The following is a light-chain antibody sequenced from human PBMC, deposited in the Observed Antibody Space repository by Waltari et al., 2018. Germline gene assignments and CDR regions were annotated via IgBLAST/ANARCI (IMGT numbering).Light chain of an antibody. CDR3: QSADSSGTYVV. CDR1: ALPKQY. J-gene: IGLJ2*01. V-gene: IGLV3-25*03. Sequence: SYELTQPPSVSVSPGQTARITCSGDALPKQYAYWYQQKPGQAPVLVIYKDSERPSGIPGRFSVSSSGTTVTLTISGVQAEDEADYYCQSADSSGTYVVFGGGTKLTVL. CDR2: KDS.